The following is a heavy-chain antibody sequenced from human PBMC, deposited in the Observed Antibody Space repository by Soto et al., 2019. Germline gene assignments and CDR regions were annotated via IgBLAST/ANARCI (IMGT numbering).Heavy chain of an antibody. CDR1: GFTFSGSA. Sequence: EVQLVVSGGGLVQPGGSVIISCAASGFTFSGSAIHWVRQASGKGLEWLGRIKTRSYNYATAYTASLKGRFTISRDDSKNTAYLQMNSLKTEDTAVYFCSRLWAGGDDRDSPPYYLDSWGQGTLVTVSS. CDR3: SRLWAGGDDRDSPPYYLDS. CDR2: IKTRSYNYAT. J-gene: IGHJ4*02. V-gene: IGHV3-73*02. D-gene: IGHD3-16*01.